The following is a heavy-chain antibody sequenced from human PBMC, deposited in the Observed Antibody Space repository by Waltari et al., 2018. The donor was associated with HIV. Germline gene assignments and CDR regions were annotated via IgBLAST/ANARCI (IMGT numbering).Heavy chain of an antibody. V-gene: IGHV4-4*08. CDR3: ARARLWPFGEGFDAVNV. D-gene: IGHD3-10*01. CDR2: VSATGIR. J-gene: IGHJ3*01. Sequence: LQESGPGLVTPSETLSLTCTVSGGSISSYSWNWIRQTPGQALVWSGCVSATGIRNYKPSRRGRVDMSIDTSNNQLSLKLTSLTAADTALYYCARARLWPFGEGFDAVNVWGQGTRVSVSS. CDR1: GGSISSYS.